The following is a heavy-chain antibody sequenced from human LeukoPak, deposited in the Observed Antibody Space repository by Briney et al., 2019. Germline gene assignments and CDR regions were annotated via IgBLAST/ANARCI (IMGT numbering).Heavy chain of an antibody. CDR3: ARVALRFLEWFGPDAFDI. J-gene: IGHJ3*02. V-gene: IGHV3-74*01. Sequence: PGGSLRLSCAASGFTFSSYWMHWVRQAPGKGLVWVSRINTDGSSTSYADSVKGRFTISRDNAKNTLYLQMNSLRAEDTAVYYCARVALRFLEWFGPDAFDIWGQGTVVTVSS. CDR1: GFTFSSYW. D-gene: IGHD3-3*01. CDR2: INTDGSST.